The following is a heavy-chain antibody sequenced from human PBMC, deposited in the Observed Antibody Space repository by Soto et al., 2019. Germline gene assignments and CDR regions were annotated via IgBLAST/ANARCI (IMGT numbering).Heavy chain of an antibody. Sequence: SETLSLTCTVSGASIFSLYWTWIRQPPGKGLEWIGNIYYSGNTNYNPSLKSRVTISVDTSKNQFSLSLRSVSAADTAVYFCERLSPGTLLDFWGQGTLVTVSS. CDR1: GASIFSLY. J-gene: IGHJ4*02. V-gene: IGHV4-59*12. CDR3: ERLSPGTLLDF. CDR2: IYYSGNT. D-gene: IGHD2-15*01.